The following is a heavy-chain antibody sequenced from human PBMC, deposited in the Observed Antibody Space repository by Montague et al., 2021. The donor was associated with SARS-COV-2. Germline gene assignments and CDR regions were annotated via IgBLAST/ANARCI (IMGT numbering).Heavy chain of an antibody. D-gene: IGHD5-12*01. CDR1: GDSVSSNSAA. Sequence: CAISGDSVSSNSAARNWIRQSPSRGLEWPGRTYYRSKWYNDYAVSVKSRITINPDTSKNQFSLQLNSVTPEDTAVYYCARQPLGYDFVYYYYGMDVWGQGTTVTVSS. CDR2: TYYRSKWYN. CDR3: ARQPLGYDFVYYYYGMDV. V-gene: IGHV6-1*01. J-gene: IGHJ6*02.